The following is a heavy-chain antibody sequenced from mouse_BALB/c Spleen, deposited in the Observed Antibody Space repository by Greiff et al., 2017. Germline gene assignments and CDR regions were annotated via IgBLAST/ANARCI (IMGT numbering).Heavy chain of an antibody. CDR1: GYTFTSYW. V-gene: IGHV1-69*02. Sequence: QVQLQQPGAELVRPGASVKLSCKASGYTFTSYWINWVKQRPGQGLEWIGNIYPSDSYTNYNQKFKDKATLTVDKSSSTAYMQLSSPTSEDSAVYYCTRIYDYDGLYAMDYWGQGTSVTVSS. CDR2: IYPSDSYT. CDR3: TRIYDYDGLYAMDY. J-gene: IGHJ4*01. D-gene: IGHD2-4*01.